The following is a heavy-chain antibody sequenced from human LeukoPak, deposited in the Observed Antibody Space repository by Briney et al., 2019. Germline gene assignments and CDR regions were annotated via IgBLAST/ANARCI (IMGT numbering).Heavy chain of an antibody. J-gene: IGHJ4*02. CDR1: GGSISSYY. D-gene: IGHD3-16*01. Sequence: SDTLSLTCTVSGGSISSYYWSWIRQPPGKGLEWIGYISYGWRTNYNPSLQSRVTMSVDTSKTQFSLNLDSVTAADTAVYYCARALLGEFPNYFDYWGQGTLVTVSS. V-gene: IGHV4-59*08. CDR3: ARALLGEFPNYFDY. CDR2: ISYGWRT.